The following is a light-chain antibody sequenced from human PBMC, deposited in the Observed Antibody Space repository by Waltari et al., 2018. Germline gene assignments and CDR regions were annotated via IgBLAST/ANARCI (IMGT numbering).Light chain of an antibody. CDR2: RET. V-gene: IGLV1-47*01. CDR3: AVWDDSLSGPV. CDR1: CAHTGRHS. Sequence: QSVVTQPPSASGNPGQRVTISCSGSCAHTGRHSDYWYQHSPGTAPKLLIYRETQRPSGVPDRFSGSKSGTSASLAISGLRSEDEADYYCAVWDDSLSGPVFGGGTKLTVL. J-gene: IGLJ2*01.